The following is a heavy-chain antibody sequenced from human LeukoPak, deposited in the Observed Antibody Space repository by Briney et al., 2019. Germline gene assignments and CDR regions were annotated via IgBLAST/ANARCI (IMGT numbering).Heavy chain of an antibody. V-gene: IGHV3-15*01. CDR3: TTSRCSSTSCYYDY. D-gene: IGHD2-2*01. Sequence: GGSLRLSCAASGLSFSDYDMSWVRQAPGKGLEWVGRIKSKTDGGTTDYAAPVKGRFTISRDDSKNTLYLQMNSLKTEDTAVYYCTTSRCSSTSCYYDYWGQGTLVTVSS. J-gene: IGHJ4*02. CDR1: GLSFSDYD. CDR2: IKSKTDGGTT.